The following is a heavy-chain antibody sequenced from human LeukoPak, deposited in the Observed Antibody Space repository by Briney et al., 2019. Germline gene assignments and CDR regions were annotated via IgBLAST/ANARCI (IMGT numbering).Heavy chain of an antibody. V-gene: IGHV3-49*04. Sequence: GGSLRLSCAASGFTFSSYEMNWVRQAPGKGLEWVGFIRSKAYGGTTEYAASVKGRFTISRDDSKNSLYLQMNSLKTEDTAVYYCARARYDILTGYYMRYYYYYMDVWGKGTTVTVSS. CDR2: IRSKAYGGTT. CDR1: GFTFSSYE. D-gene: IGHD3-9*01. J-gene: IGHJ6*03. CDR3: ARARYDILTGYYMRYYYYYMDV.